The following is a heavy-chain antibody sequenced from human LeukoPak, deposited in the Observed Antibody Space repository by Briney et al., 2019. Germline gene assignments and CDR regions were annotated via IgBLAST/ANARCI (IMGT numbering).Heavy chain of an antibody. CDR3: ASSTPASGYDAFDI. D-gene: IGHD3-22*01. CDR2: IIPIFGTA. Sequence: ASVKVSCKASGGTFSSYAISWVRQAPGQGLEWMGGIIPIFGTANYAQKFQGRVTITADKSTSTAYMELRRLRSDDTAVYYCASSTPASGYDAFDIWGQGTMVTVSS. CDR1: GGTFSSYA. J-gene: IGHJ3*02. V-gene: IGHV1-69*06.